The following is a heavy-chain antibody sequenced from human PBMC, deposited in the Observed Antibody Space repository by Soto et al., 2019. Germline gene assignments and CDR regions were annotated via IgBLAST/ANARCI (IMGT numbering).Heavy chain of an antibody. CDR1: GYTFTSYA. V-gene: IGHV1-3*01. CDR3: ARYERYFDWLSNIYYYGMDV. CDR2: INAGNGNT. J-gene: IGHJ6*02. D-gene: IGHD3-9*01. Sequence: AASVKVSCKASGYTFTSYAMHWVRQAPGQRLEWMGWINAGNGNTKYSQKFQGRVTITRDTSASTAYMELSSLRSEDTAVYYCARYERYFDWLSNIYYYGMDVWGQGTTVTVSS.